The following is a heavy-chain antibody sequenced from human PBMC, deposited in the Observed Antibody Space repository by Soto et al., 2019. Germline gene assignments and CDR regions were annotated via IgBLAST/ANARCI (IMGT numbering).Heavy chain of an antibody. J-gene: IGHJ6*02. V-gene: IGHV1-18*01. D-gene: IGHD6-13*01. CDR3: ASSYREGGSSSWRRHYYYYGMDV. Sequence: QVQLVQSGAEVKKPGASVKVSCKASGYTFTSYGISWVRQAPGQGLEWMGWISAYNGNTNYAQKLQGRVTMTTDTSTSTAYMELRSLRSDDTAVYYCASSYREGGSSSWRRHYYYYGMDVWGQGTTVTVSS. CDR1: GYTFTSYG. CDR2: ISAYNGNT.